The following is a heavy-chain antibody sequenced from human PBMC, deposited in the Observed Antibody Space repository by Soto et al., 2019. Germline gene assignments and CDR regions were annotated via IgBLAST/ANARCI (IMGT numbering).Heavy chain of an antibody. CDR2: IYPGDSDT. D-gene: IGHD2-15*01. V-gene: IGHV5-51*01. J-gene: IGHJ6*02. CDR1: GYSFTSNW. Sequence: GESLKISCQVSGYSFTSNWVAWVRQTPGKGLEWMGMIYPGDSDTRYSPSFQGQVIISADRSSTTAYLQWRSLKASDSAIYYCARQPTWGSSQVAMAVWGQGTTVTVSS. CDR3: ARQPTWGSSQVAMAV.